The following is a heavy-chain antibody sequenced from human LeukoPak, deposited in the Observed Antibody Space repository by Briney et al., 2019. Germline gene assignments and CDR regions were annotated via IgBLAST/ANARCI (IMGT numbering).Heavy chain of an antibody. V-gene: IGHV4-4*07. CDR3: ARLIAEVGRGTNYFDA. D-gene: IGHD2-21*01. CDR1: GASVTTSY. J-gene: IGHJ4*02. CDR2: VYISGDT. Sequence: SDTLSLTCTVSGASVTTSYWSWIRQSAGKGLEWIGRVYISGDTKYNPSLMGRVFMSLDVSKGQFSLSLRSVTAADTAVYFCARLIAEVGRGTNYFDAWGQGTPVTVSS.